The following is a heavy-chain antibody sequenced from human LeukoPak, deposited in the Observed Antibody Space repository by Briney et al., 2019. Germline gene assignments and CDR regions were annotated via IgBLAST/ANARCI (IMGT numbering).Heavy chain of an antibody. V-gene: IGHV4-4*08. CDR2: MCPSGRT. J-gene: IGHJ5*02. Sequence: SETLSLACTVSNDSISSYCCSWVRQPPGKGLEWIGFMCPSGRTDYNPSLNSRVTMSVDTSKNQLSMELRFLTAADTAVYYCATSYDGKTAPYDLWGHGTLVTVSS. CDR3: ATSYDGKTAPYDL. CDR1: NDSISSYC. D-gene: IGHD4-23*01.